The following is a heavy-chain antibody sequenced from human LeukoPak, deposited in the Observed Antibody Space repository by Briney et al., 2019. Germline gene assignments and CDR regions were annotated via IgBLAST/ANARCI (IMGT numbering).Heavy chain of an antibody. Sequence: SETLSLTCTVSGGSISSSSYYWGWIRQPPGKGLEWIGCIYYSGSTYYNPSLKSRVTISVGTSKSPFSLKLSSVTAADTAVYYCASYDFWSGYYFDYWGQGTLVTVSS. CDR2: IYYSGST. D-gene: IGHD3-3*01. V-gene: IGHV4-39*01. J-gene: IGHJ4*02. CDR1: GGSISSSSYY. CDR3: ASYDFWSGYYFDY.